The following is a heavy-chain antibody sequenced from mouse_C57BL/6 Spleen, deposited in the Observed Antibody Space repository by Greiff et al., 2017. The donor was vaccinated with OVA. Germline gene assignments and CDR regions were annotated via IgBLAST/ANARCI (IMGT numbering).Heavy chain of an antibody. CDR1: GYTFTSYD. J-gene: IGHJ1*03. Sequence: QVQLQQSGPELVKPGASVKLSCKASGYTFTSYDINWVKQRPGQGLEWIGWIYPRDGSTKYNEKFKGKATLTVETSSSTAYMELHRLTSEYSSVYFCARYYGSSLYWYFAVWGTGTTVTVSS. V-gene: IGHV1-85*01. D-gene: IGHD1-1*01. CDR2: IYPRDGST. CDR3: ARYYGSSLYWYFAV.